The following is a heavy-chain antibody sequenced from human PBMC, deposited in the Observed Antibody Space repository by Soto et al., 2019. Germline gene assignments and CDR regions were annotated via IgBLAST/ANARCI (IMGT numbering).Heavy chain of an antibody. D-gene: IGHD6-13*01. Sequence: KPSETLSLTCTVSGGSINDYHWNWIRQPPGKGLEWIGYIYYSGSTNYSPSLKSRVTISVDTSKNQFSLQLRSVTAADTALYFCARGAPNSGYSAGWYENWFDPWGQGTLVTVSS. J-gene: IGHJ5*02. CDR2: IYYSGST. CDR1: GGSINDYH. CDR3: ARGAPNSGYSAGWYENWFDP. V-gene: IGHV4-59*01.